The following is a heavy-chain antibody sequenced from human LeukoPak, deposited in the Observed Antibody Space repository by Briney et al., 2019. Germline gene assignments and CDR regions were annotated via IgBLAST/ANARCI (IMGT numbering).Heavy chain of an antibody. J-gene: IGHJ5*02. CDR1: GFTFSSYW. CDR3: ARQAIAADVFFSWFDP. CDR2: IKQDGSEK. V-gene: IGHV3-7*01. Sequence: QPGGSLRLSCAASGFTFSSYWMSWVRQAPGKGLEWVANIKQDGSEKYYVDSVKGRFTISRDNAKNSLYLQMNSLRAEDTAVYYCARQAIAADVFFSWFDPWGQGTLVTVSS. D-gene: IGHD6-13*01.